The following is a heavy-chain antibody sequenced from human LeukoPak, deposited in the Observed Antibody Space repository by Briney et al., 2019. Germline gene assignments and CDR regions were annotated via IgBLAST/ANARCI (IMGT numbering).Heavy chain of an antibody. CDR1: GCSISRYY. D-gene: IGHD3-3*01. Sequence: PSETLSLTCTVSGCSISRYYLSWIRQPAGKGLEWIGRIYTSGSTNYNPYLKSRVTMSVDTSKNQFSLKLSSVPAADTAVYYCARERYYDFWSGYYDSWFDPWGQGTLVTVSS. CDR3: ARERYYDFWSGYYDSWFDP. CDR2: IYTSGST. J-gene: IGHJ5*02. V-gene: IGHV4-4*07.